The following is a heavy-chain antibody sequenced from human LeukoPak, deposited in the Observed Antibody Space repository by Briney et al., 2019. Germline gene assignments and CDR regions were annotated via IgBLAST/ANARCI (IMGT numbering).Heavy chain of an antibody. CDR1: GYTFTGYY. Sequence: ASVKVSRKASGYTFTGYYMHWVRQAPGQGLEWMGWINPNSGGTNYAQKFQGRVTMTGDTSIGTAYMELSTLRSDDTAVYYCASRYSGSYYGSFYYHYVMDVWGQGTTVTVSS. V-gene: IGHV1-2*02. CDR2: INPNSGGT. CDR3: ASRYSGSYYGSFYYHYVMDV. J-gene: IGHJ6*02. D-gene: IGHD1-26*01.